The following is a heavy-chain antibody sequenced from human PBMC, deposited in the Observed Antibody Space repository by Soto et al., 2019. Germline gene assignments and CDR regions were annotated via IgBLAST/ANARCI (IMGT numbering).Heavy chain of an antibody. V-gene: IGHV1-46*01. CDR3: ARADNDFWSGYETSVDDYFGMDV. Sequence: QVQLVQSGAEVKKPGASVKVSCQASGYTLTNYYLHWVRQGPGQGLESMGIINPRDGSTKIQQKFQGRVTLTSEPATNRVYLELSSLTSEDTAVYYCARADNDFWSGYETSVDDYFGMDVWGQGTTVTVSS. CDR2: INPRDGST. D-gene: IGHD3-3*01. CDR1: GYTLTNYY. J-gene: IGHJ6*02.